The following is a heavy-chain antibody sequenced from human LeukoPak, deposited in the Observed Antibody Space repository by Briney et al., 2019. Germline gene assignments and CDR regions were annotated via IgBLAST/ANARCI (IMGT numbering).Heavy chain of an antibody. Sequence: ASVKVSCKTSGYTFTSYYIHWVRQAPGQGLQYMGIIYPEDGRANYAQKFQGRVTMTRDTSTNTVYMDLTSLTSEDTAIYFCAREAPGTTRFDYWGQGALVTVSS. D-gene: IGHD2-2*01. V-gene: IGHV1-46*01. J-gene: IGHJ4*02. CDR3: AREAPGTTRFDY. CDR1: GYTFTSYY. CDR2: IYPEDGRA.